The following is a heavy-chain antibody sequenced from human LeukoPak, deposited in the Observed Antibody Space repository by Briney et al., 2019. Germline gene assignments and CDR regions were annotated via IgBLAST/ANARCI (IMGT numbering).Heavy chain of an antibody. CDR2: MNPNSGNT. V-gene: IGHV1-8*02. CDR1: GYTFTSYD. J-gene: IGHJ6*02. D-gene: IGHD1-20*01. Sequence: VASVNVSCKASGYTFTSYDINWVRQATGQGLEWMGWMNPNSGNTGYAQKFQGCVTMTRDTSISTAYMELSRLRSDDTAVYYCARDLTGYYYYGMDVWGQGTTVTVSS. CDR3: ARDLTGYYYYGMDV.